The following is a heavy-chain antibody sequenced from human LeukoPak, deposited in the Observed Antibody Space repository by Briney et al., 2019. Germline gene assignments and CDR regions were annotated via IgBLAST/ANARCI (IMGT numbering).Heavy chain of an antibody. V-gene: IGHV1-18*01. CDR1: GYTFTSYG. D-gene: IGHD3-9*01. CDR2: ISAYNGNT. Sequence: ASVKVSCKASGYTFTSYGISWVRQAPGQGLEWMGWISAYNGNTNYAQKLQGRVTMTTDTSTSTAYMELRSLRSDDTAVYYCARDPPHYDILTDDYWGQGTLVTVSS. CDR3: ARDPPHYDILTDDY. J-gene: IGHJ4*02.